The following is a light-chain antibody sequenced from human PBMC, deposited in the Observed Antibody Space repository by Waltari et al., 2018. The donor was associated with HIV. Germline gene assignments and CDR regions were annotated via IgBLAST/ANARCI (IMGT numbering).Light chain of an antibody. CDR1: LSVRTK. CDR3: QQYNNWPRT. V-gene: IGKV3-15*01. Sequence: EIVMTQSPGTLSVSQGARATLYCRASLSVRTKLAWYQQKPGQAPRALIYGASTRATGIPGRFSGSGSGTEFTLTINSLQSEDFAVYYCQQYNNWPRTFGQGTKVEIE. J-gene: IGKJ1*01. CDR2: GAS.